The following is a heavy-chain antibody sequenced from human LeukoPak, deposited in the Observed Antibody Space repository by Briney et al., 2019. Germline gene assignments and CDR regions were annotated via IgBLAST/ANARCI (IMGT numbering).Heavy chain of an antibody. J-gene: IGHJ4*02. CDR3: ARDQSVVITYYFDY. CDR2: ISAYNGNT. V-gene: IGHV1-18*01. Sequence: GASVKVSCKASGYTFTSYGISWVRQAPGQGLEWMGWISAYNGNTNYAQKLQGRVTMTTDKSTSTAYMELRSLRSDDTAVYYCARDQSVVITYYFDYWGQGTLVTVSS. CDR1: GYTFTSYG. D-gene: IGHD3-22*01.